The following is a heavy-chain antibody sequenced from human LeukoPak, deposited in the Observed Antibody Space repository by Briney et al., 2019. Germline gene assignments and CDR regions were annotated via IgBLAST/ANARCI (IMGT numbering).Heavy chain of an antibody. D-gene: IGHD6-13*01. J-gene: IGHJ5*02. CDR3: ARGLSGDAYSSSGTPPGDWFDP. CDR2: INHSGST. Sequence: SETLSLTCAVYGGSFSGYYWSWIRQPPGKGLEWIGEINHSGSTNYNPSLKSRVTISVDTSKNQFSLKLSSVTAADTAVYYCARGLSGDAYSSSGTPPGDWFDPRGQGTLVTVSS. V-gene: IGHV4-34*01. CDR1: GGSFSGYY.